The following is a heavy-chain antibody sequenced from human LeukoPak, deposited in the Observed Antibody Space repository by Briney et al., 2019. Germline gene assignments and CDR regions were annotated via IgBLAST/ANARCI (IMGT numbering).Heavy chain of an antibody. V-gene: IGHV3-48*01. CDR1: GFTFSSYS. CDR2: ISSSSSTI. Sequence: GGSLRLSCAASGFTFSSYSMNWVRQAPGKGLEWVSYISSSSSTIYYADSVKGRFTISRDNAKNSLYLQMNSLRAEDTAVYYCASIRYFDYWGQGTLVTVSS. J-gene: IGHJ4*02. CDR3: ASIRYFDY. D-gene: IGHD3-16*01.